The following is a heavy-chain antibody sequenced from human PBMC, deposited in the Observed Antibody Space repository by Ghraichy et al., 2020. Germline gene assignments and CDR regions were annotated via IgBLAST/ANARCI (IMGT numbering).Heavy chain of an antibody. CDR2: IYYSGST. J-gene: IGHJ5*01. D-gene: IGHD3-9*01. Sequence: SETLSLTCTVSGGSISSSSYYWGWIRQPPGKGLEWIGSIYYSGSTYYNPSLKSRVTISVDTSKNQFALKLSSVTAADTAVYHCARHGHNDILTGSRAGTVFDSWGQGTLVTVSS. CDR1: GGSISSSSYY. V-gene: IGHV4-39*01. CDR3: ARHGHNDILTGSRAGTVFDS.